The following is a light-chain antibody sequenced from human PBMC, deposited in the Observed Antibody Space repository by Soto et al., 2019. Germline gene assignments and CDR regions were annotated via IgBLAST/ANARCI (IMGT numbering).Light chain of an antibody. J-gene: IGKJ2*01. CDR1: QSFSTTY. V-gene: IGKV3-20*01. CDR2: GTF. Sequence: EIVLTQSPGTLSLSPGERAALSCRASQSFSTTYLAWYQQKPGQAPRLLIYGTFNTATGIPDRFSGSGSGTDFTLTISRLEPEDFAVYYCKQYGNSLHTFGQGTKLEMK. CDR3: KQYGNSLHT.